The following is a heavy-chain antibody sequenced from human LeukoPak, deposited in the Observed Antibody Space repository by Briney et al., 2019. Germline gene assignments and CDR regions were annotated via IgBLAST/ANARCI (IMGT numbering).Heavy chain of an antibody. CDR3: ARRYCSGSSCYSGFDY. V-gene: IGHV4-59*01. Sequence: KASETLSLTCTVSGGSISSYYWSWIRQPPGKGLEWIGYIYYSGTTNYNPSLKSGVTFSVDTSKNQFSLKLSSVTAADTAVYYCARRYCSGSSCYSGFDYWGQGTLVTVSS. CDR2: IYYSGTT. D-gene: IGHD2-15*01. J-gene: IGHJ4*02. CDR1: GGSISSYY.